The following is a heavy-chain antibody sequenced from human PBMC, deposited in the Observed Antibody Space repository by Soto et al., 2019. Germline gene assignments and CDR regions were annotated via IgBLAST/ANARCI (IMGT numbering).Heavy chain of an antibody. CDR1: GGTFGSYA. CDR3: ARSQGSSTSLEIYYYYYYGMDV. V-gene: IGHV1-69*01. Sequence: QVQLVQSGAEVKKPGSSVKVSCKASGGTFGSYAISWVRQAPGQGPEWMGGIIPITGTANYAQKFQGRVTITADESTSPASMQLSSLRSEDTAVYYCARSQGSSTSLEIYYYYYYGMDVWGQGTTVTVSS. J-gene: IGHJ6*02. D-gene: IGHD2-2*01. CDR2: IIPITGTA.